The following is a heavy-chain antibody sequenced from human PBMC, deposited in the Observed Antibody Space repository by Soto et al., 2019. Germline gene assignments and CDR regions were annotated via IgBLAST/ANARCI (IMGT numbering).Heavy chain of an antibody. CDR1: GFTFSSYG. J-gene: IGHJ6*02. CDR3: AKGTGYCSGGSCYPGGMDV. CDR2: ISYDGSNK. V-gene: IGHV3-30*18. D-gene: IGHD2-15*01. Sequence: LRLSCAASGFTFSSYGMHWVRQAPGKGLEWVAVISYDGSNKYYADSVKGRFTISRDNSKNTLYLQMNSLRAEDTAVYYCAKGTGYCSGGSCYPGGMDVWGQGTTVTVSS.